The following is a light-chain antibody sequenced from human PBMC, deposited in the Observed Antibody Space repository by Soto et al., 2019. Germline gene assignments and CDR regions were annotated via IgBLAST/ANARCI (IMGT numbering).Light chain of an antibody. CDR1: SSDVGGYNY. V-gene: IGLV2-14*01. CDR3: SSYTSSSIFYV. J-gene: IGLJ1*01. CDR2: DVS. Sequence: SALTQPASVSGSPGQSITISCTGTSSDVGGYNYVSWYQQHPGKAPKLMIYDVSNRPSGVSNRFSGSKSGNTASLTISGLQAENEADYYCSSYTSSSIFYVFGTGTKVTVL.